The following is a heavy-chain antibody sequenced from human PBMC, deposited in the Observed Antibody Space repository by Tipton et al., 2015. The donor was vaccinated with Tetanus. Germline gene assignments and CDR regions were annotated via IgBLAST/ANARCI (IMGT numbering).Heavy chain of an antibody. Sequence: GSLRLSCAASGFTFRSYWMSWVRQAPGKGLEWVANIKEDGSETNYVDSVKGRFTISRDSAKSSLYLQMNSLRAEDTAVYYCARDGYCASAICYSPYQSPFDNWGQGALVTVSS. V-gene: IGHV3-7*01. J-gene: IGHJ4*02. CDR1: GFTFRSYW. D-gene: IGHD2-21*02. CDR2: IKEDGSET. CDR3: ARDGYCASAICYSPYQSPFDN.